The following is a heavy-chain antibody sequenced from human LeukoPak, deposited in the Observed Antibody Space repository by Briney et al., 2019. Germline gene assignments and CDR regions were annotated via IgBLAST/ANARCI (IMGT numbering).Heavy chain of an antibody. J-gene: IGHJ4*02. CDR2: IWRDGSEK. CDR3: ARGSTSYDY. Sequence: GGSLRLSCAASGFIFSNSWMSWLRQAPGKGLEWVANIWRDGSEKNYVDSVKGRFTISRDNAKNSLYLQMNSLRAEDTAVYYCARGSTSYDYWGQGTLVTVSS. D-gene: IGHD2-2*01. V-gene: IGHV3-7*01. CDR1: GFIFSNSW.